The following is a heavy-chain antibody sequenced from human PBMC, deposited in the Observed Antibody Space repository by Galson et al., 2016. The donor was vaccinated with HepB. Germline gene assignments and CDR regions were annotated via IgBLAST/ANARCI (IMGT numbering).Heavy chain of an antibody. J-gene: IGHJ3*02. CDR1: GYSVTTYA. D-gene: IGHD2-2*01. V-gene: IGHV7-4-1*02. CDR2: INTNTGKS. Sequence: SVKVSCKASGYSVTTYAMNWVRQAPGQGLEWVGWINTNTGKSTYAQAFTGRFVFSLDTSVSTTYLQISGLKAEDTAVYYCARNMGYCSSTSCYVTAFDMWGQGTMITVSA. CDR3: ARNMGYCSSTSCYVTAFDM.